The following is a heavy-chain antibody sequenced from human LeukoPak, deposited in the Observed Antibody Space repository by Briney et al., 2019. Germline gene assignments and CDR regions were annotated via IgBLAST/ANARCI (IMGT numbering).Heavy chain of an antibody. Sequence: SVKVSCKASGGTFSSYAISWVRQAPGQGLEWMGGIIPIFGTANYAQKFQGRVTITADKSASTAYMELSSLRSEDTAVYYCARSGGSRNGDFWSGYYVRWFDPWGQGTLVTVSS. J-gene: IGHJ5*02. D-gene: IGHD3-3*01. CDR1: GGTFSSYA. CDR3: ARSGGSRNGDFWSGYYVRWFDP. CDR2: IIPIFGTA. V-gene: IGHV1-69*06.